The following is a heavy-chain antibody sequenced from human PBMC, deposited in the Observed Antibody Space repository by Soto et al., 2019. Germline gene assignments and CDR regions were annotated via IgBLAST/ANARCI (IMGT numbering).Heavy chain of an antibody. Sequence: QVQLQESGPGLVKPSETLSLTYTVSGGSISSYYWSWIRQPPGKGLEWIGYIYYSGSTNYNPSLKSRITISVDTSKNQFSLKLSSVTAADTAVYYCARRYAGNFDYWGQGTLVTVFS. J-gene: IGHJ4*02. CDR3: ARRYAGNFDY. CDR2: IYYSGST. V-gene: IGHV4-59*01. D-gene: IGHD2-8*01. CDR1: GGSISSYY.